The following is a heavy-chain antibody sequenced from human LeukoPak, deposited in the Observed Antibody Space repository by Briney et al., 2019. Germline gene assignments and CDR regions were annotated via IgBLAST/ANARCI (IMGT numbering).Heavy chain of an antibody. Sequence: SETLSLTCTVSGGSISSYYWSWIRQAPGKGLEWVAYIYYSGGTKYNPSLKSRVTISSDTSKNQFSLKLTSVTAADTAVYYCARGRFLDAFDIWGQGTMVTVSS. V-gene: IGHV4-59*01. CDR3: ARGRFLDAFDI. D-gene: IGHD3-3*01. J-gene: IGHJ3*02. CDR2: IYYSGGT. CDR1: GGSISSYY.